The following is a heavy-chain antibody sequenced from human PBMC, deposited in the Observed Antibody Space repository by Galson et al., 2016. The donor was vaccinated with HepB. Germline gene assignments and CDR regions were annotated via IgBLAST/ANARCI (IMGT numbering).Heavy chain of an antibody. CDR3: ARPYYGAGSYVAFDI. CDR1: GVSIGSSSYF. V-gene: IGHV4-39*01. Sequence: SETLSLTCTVSGVSIGSSSYFWGWVRQPPGKGLEWIGSIHYSGNSYHNPSLKSRVTISVDTPKNQFSLKLSSVTAADTAVYYCARPYYGAGSYVAFDIWGPGTMVTVSS. CDR2: IHYSGNS. J-gene: IGHJ3*02. D-gene: IGHD3-10*01.